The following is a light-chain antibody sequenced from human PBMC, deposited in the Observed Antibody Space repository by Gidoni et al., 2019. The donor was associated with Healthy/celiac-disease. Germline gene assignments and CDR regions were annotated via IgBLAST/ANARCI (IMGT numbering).Light chain of an antibody. V-gene: IGLV2-14*01. J-gene: IGLJ2*01. CDR2: DVS. CDR1: SSDVGGYNY. CDR3: SIYGGV. Sequence: QSALTQPASVSGSPGQSITISCTGTSSDVGGYNYVSWYQQHPGKAPKLMIYDVSNRPSGVSNRFSGSKSGNTASLTISGLQAEDEADYYCSIYGGVFGGGTKLTVL.